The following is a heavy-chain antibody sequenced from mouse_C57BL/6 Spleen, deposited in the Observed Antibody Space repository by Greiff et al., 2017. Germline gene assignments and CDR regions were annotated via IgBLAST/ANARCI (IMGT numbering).Heavy chain of an antibody. CDR2: INYDGSST. Sequence: EVQVVESEGGLVQPGSSMKLSCTASGFTFSDYYMAWVRQVPEKGLEWVANINYDGSSTYYLDSLKSRFIISRDNAKNILYLQMSSLKSEDTATYYCARGSNYWYFDVWGTGTTVTVSS. CDR1: GFTFSDYY. V-gene: IGHV5-16*01. CDR3: ARGSNYWYFDV. J-gene: IGHJ1*03. D-gene: IGHD2-5*01.